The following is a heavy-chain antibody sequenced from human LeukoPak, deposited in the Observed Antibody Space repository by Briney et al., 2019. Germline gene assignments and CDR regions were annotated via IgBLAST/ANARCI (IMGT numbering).Heavy chain of an antibody. J-gene: IGHJ3*02. D-gene: IGHD2-21*01. CDR3: ATSIVDESPFDAFDI. CDR1: GYTFTSYY. V-gene: IGHV1-46*01. Sequence: ASVKVSCKASGYTFTSYYMHWVRQAPGQGLEWMGIINPSGGSTSYAQKFQGRVTMTEDTSTDTAYMELSSLRSEDTAVYCCATSIVDESPFDAFDIWGQGTMVTVSS. CDR2: INPSGGST.